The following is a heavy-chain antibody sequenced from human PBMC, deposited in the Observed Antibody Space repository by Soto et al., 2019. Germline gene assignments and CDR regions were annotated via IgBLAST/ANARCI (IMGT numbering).Heavy chain of an antibody. CDR3: ARGYGGNSAAFDI. J-gene: IGHJ3*02. Sequence: GGSLRLSCAASGFTFSSCWMHWVRQAPGKGLVWVSRINSDGSSTSYADSVKGRFTISRDNAKNTLYLQMNSLRAEDTAVYYCARGYGGNSAAFDIWGQGTMVTVSS. V-gene: IGHV3-74*01. CDR1: GFTFSSCW. D-gene: IGHD4-17*01. CDR2: INSDGSST.